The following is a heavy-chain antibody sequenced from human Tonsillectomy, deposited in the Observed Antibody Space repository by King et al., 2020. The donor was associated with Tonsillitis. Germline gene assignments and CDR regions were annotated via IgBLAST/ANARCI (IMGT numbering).Heavy chain of an antibody. J-gene: IGHJ6*02. CDR1: GFTFSSYA. CDR3: AIYLLDSGYNLGYYYGMHA. Sequence: VQLVESGGGVVQPGRSLRLSCAASGFTFSSYAIHWVRQAPGKGLEWVAVISYDGSNEYYADSVKGRFTISRDNSKNTLYLQMNSLRAEDTAVYYCAIYLLDSGYNLGYYYGMHAWGQRTTVTLSS. D-gene: IGHD5-12*01. V-gene: IGHV3-30*04. CDR2: ISYDGSNE.